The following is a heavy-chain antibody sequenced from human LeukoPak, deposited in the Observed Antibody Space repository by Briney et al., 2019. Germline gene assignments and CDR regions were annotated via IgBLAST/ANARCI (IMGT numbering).Heavy chain of an antibody. V-gene: IGHV4-39*01. J-gene: IGHJ4*02. CDR1: AGSISSSSYY. CDR2: IYYSGST. D-gene: IGHD3-10*01. Sequence: PSETLSLTCTVSAGSISSSSYYWGWIRQPPGKGLEWIGSIYYSGSTYYNPSLKSRVTISVDTSKNQFSLKLSSVTAADTAVYYCARLTSNHYYGSGSYLDYWGQGTLVTVSS. CDR3: ARLTSNHYYGSGSYLDY.